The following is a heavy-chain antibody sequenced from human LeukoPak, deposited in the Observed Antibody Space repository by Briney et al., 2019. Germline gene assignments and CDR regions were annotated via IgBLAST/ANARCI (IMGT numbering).Heavy chain of an antibody. J-gene: IGHJ6*02. CDR2: IYYSGST. Sequence: KPSETLSLTCTVSGGSISSGGYYWSWIRQHPGKGLEWIGYIYYSGSTYYNPSLKSRVTISVDTSKNQFSLKLSSVTAADTAVYYCARGVYGDDYYYYGMDVWGQGTTVTVSS. V-gene: IGHV4-31*03. CDR1: GGSISSGGYY. CDR3: ARGVYGDDYYYYGMDV. D-gene: IGHD4-17*01.